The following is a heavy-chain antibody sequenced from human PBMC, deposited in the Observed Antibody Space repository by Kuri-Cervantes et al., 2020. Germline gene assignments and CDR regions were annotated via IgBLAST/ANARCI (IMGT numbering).Heavy chain of an antibody. V-gene: IGHV3-21*01. CDR1: GFTFSSYS. Sequence: GESLKISCAASGFTFSSYSMNWVRQAPGKGLEWVSSISSSSSYIYYADSVKGRFTISRDNAKNSLYLQMNSLRAEDTAVYYCARGYDYVWGSYRPADRFDYWGQGTLVTVSS. J-gene: IGHJ4*02. CDR3: ARGYDYVWGSYRPADRFDY. D-gene: IGHD3-16*02. CDR2: ISSSSSYI.